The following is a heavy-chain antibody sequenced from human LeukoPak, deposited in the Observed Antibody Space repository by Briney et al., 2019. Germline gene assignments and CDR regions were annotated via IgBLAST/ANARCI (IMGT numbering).Heavy chain of an antibody. CDR3: AREEYCGGDFYLTPLDY. CDR1: GFTFSDYY. CDR2: ISSSGTTI. J-gene: IGHJ4*02. D-gene: IGHD2-21*02. Sequence: PGGSLRLSCAASGFTFSDYYMSWIRQAPGKGLEWVSYISSSGTTISYTDSVKGRFTISRDNAKNSLYLQMNSLRAEDTAVYYCAREEYCGGDFYLTPLDYWCQGTLVTVSS. V-gene: IGHV3-11*04.